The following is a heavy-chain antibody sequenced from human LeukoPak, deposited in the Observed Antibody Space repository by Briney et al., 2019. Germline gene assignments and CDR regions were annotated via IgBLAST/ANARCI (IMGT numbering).Heavy chain of an antibody. Sequence: SETLSLTCTVSGGSISSSSYYWGWIRQPPGKGLEWIGSIYYSGSTYYNPSLKSRVTISVDTSKNQFSLKLSSVTAADTAVYYCAKADYDSEFGYWGQGTLVTVSS. CDR1: GGSISSSSYY. CDR3: AKADYDSEFGY. V-gene: IGHV4-39*07. D-gene: IGHD3-22*01. CDR2: IYYSGST. J-gene: IGHJ4*02.